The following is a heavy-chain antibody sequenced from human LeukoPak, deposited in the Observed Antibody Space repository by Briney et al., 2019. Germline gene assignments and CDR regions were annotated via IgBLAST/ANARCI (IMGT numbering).Heavy chain of an antibody. Sequence: SETLSLTCTVSGGSISSYYWSWSRQPPGKGLEWIGYIYYSGSTNYNPSLKSRVTISVDTSKNQFSLKLSSVTAADTAVYYCATSRFDILTGYVFDYWGQGTLVTVSS. CDR2: IYYSGST. CDR3: ATSRFDILTGYVFDY. J-gene: IGHJ4*02. CDR1: GGSISSYY. V-gene: IGHV4-59*01. D-gene: IGHD3-9*01.